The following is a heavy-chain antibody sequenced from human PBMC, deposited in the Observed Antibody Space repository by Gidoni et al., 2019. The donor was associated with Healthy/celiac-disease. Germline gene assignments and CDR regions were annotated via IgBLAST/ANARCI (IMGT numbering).Heavy chain of an antibody. CDR2: ISGSGGST. Sequence: EVQLLESGGGLVQPGGSLRLSCAASGFTCSSYAMSWVRQAPGKGLEWVSAISGSGGSTYYADSVKGRFTISRDNSKNTLYLQMNSLRAEDTAVYYCAKDGGYSGYEEYDYWGQGTLVTVSS. CDR3: AKDGGYSGYEEYDY. V-gene: IGHV3-23*01. D-gene: IGHD5-12*01. J-gene: IGHJ4*02. CDR1: GFTCSSYA.